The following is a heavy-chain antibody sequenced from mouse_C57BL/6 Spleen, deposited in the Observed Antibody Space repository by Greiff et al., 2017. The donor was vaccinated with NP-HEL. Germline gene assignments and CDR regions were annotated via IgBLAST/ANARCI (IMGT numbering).Heavy chain of an antibody. D-gene: IGHD2-5*01. V-gene: IGHV1-62-2*01. J-gene: IGHJ4*01. CDR2: FYPGSGSI. CDR3: ARHGHYYSNYGYAMDY. CDR1: GYTFTEYT. Sequence: VQRVESGAELVKPGASVKLSCKASGYTFTEYTIHWVKQRSGQGLEWIGWFYPGSGSIKYNEKFKDKATLTADKSSSTVYMELSRLTSEDSAVYFCARHGHYYSNYGYAMDYWGQGTSVTVSS.